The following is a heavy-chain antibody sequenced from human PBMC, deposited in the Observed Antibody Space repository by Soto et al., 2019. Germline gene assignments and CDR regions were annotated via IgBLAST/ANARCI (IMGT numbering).Heavy chain of an antibody. CDR2: INPNSGGT. D-gene: IGHD6-13*01. CDR3: ARDLVAAAGYYYGMDV. J-gene: IGHJ6*02. Sequence: ASVKVSCKASGYTFTGYYIHWVRQAPGQGLEWMGWINPNSGGTNYAQKFQGWVTMTRDTSISTAYMELSRLRSDDTAVYYCARDLVAAAGYYYGMDVWGQGTTVTVS. V-gene: IGHV1-2*04. CDR1: GYTFTGYY.